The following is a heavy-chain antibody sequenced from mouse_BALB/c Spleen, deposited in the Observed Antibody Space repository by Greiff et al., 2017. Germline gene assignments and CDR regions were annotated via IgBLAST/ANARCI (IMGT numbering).Heavy chain of an antibody. J-gene: IGHJ4*01. V-gene: IGHV2-6-7*01. D-gene: IGHD1-1*01. CDR1: GFSLTGYG. Sequence: VQLQQSGPGLVAPSQSLSITCTVSGFSLTGYGVNWVRQPPGKGLEWLGMIWGDGSTDYNSALKSRLSISKDNSKSQVFLKMNSLQTDDTARYYCARDRGSSLYYYAMDYWGQGTSVTVSS. CDR2: IWGDGST. CDR3: ARDRGSSLYYYAMDY.